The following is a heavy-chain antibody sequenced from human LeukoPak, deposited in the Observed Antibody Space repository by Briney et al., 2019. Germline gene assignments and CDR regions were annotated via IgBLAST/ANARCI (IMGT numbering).Heavy chain of an antibody. CDR1: GYSISSGYY. V-gene: IGHV4-38-2*02. CDR2: IYHSGST. CDR3: ARDRPNYYGSDGHYYRRDGDY. D-gene: IGHD3-22*01. Sequence: PWETLSLTCAVSGYSISSGYYWGWIRQPPGKGLEWIGSIYHSGSTYYNPSLKSRVTISVDTSKNQFSLKLSSVTAADTAVYYCARDRPNYYGSDGHYYRRDGDYWGRGTLVSVSS. J-gene: IGHJ4*02.